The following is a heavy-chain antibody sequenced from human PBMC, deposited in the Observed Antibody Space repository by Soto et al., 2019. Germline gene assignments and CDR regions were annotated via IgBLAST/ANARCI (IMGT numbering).Heavy chain of an antibody. J-gene: IGHJ4*02. V-gene: IGHV3-30-3*01. D-gene: IGHD3-10*01. CDR1: GFTFSSYA. CDR2: ISYDGSNK. CDR3: ARDPVDMDRGVTRFDY. Sequence: QVQLVESGGGVVQPGRSLRLSCAASGFTFSSYAMHWVRQAPGKGLEWVAVISYDGSNKYYADSVKGRFTISRDNSKNTLYLQMNSLRAEDTAVYYCARDPVDMDRGVTRFDYWGQGTLVTVSS.